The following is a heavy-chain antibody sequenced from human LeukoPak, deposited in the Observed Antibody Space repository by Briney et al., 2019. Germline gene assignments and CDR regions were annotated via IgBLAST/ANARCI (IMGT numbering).Heavy chain of an antibody. Sequence: SVKVSCKASGYTFTNYGISWVRQAPGQGLEWMGGIIPIFGTANYAQKFQGRVTITADESTSTAYMELSSLRSEDTAVYYCARAHRQLERLGRYYFDYWGQGTLVTVSS. CDR1: GYTFTNYG. CDR3: ARAHRQLERLGRYYFDY. D-gene: IGHD1-1*01. V-gene: IGHV1-69*13. CDR2: IIPIFGTA. J-gene: IGHJ4*02.